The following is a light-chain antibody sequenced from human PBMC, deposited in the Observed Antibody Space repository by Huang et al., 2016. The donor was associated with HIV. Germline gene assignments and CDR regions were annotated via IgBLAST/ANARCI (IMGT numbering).Light chain of an antibody. V-gene: IGKV1-39*01. J-gene: IGKJ5*01. CDR3: QQRFSTTIT. Sequence: DLQMTQSPPSLSASVGDSVTIACRASQNVNTYLNWYQQNPGQAPRLLIFAASRLRSGVPSRFSGSGSGTEFTLTISSLQLEDFATYYCQQRFSTTITFGQGTRLDMK. CDR1: QNVNTY. CDR2: AAS.